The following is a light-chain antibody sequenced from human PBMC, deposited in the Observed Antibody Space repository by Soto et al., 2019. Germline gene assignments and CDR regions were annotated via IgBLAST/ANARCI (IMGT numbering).Light chain of an antibody. CDR1: SSNIGAGYD. CDR2: GNS. Sequence: QSVLTQPPSVSGAPGQRVTISCTGSSSNIGAGYDVHWYQQLPGTAPKLVIYGNSNRPSGVPDRFSGSKSGTSASLAITGLQAEDEADYCCQSYDSSLSGLLFGGGTKVTVL. V-gene: IGLV1-40*01. J-gene: IGLJ2*01. CDR3: QSYDSSLSGLL.